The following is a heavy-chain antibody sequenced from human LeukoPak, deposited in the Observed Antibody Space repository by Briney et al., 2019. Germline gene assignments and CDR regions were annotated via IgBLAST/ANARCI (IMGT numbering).Heavy chain of an antibody. J-gene: IGHJ5*02. CDR1: GYSFTSYW. V-gene: IGHV5-51*01. CDR3: ARAGYYDSSGYYYEPTEFDP. Sequence: GESLKISCKGSGYSFTSYWIGWVRQMPGKGLEWMGIIYPGDSDTRYSPSFQGQVTISADKSISTAYLQWSSLKASDTAMYYCARAGYYDSSGYYYEPTEFDPWGQGTLVTVSS. D-gene: IGHD3-22*01. CDR2: IYPGDSDT.